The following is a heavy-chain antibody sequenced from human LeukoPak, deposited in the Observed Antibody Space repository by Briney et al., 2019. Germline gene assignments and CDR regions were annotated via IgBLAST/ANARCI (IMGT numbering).Heavy chain of an antibody. CDR2: IWPDGSNK. CDR1: GITFSSYG. CDR3: ARDHSYGETAYYYYMDV. J-gene: IGHJ6*03. Sequence: GGSLRLSCEASGITFSSYGIHWVRQAPGKGLEWVAVIWPDGSNKYYADSVKGRFTISRDNAKNSLYLQMNSLRAEDTAVYYCARDHSYGETAYYYYMDVWGKGTTVTVSS. V-gene: IGHV3-33*01. D-gene: IGHD5-18*01.